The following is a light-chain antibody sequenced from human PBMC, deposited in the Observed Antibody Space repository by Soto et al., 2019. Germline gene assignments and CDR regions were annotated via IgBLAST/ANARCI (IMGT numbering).Light chain of an antibody. CDR3: QQSYSTPPT. CDR2: AAS. V-gene: IGKV1-39*01. Sequence: DIQMTQSPSSLSVSVGDRVTIHCRASQSISNYLNWYQRKPGKAPKLLIFAASTLQSGVPSRFSGSGSGTDFTLTISSLQLEDFATYYCQQSYSTPPTFGQGTKVDI. CDR1: QSISNY. J-gene: IGKJ1*01.